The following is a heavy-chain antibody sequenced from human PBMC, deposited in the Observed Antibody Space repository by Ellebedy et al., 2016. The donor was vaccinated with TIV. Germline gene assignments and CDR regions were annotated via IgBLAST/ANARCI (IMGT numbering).Heavy chain of an antibody. CDR3: ARHIRDRDKANKYFDY. J-gene: IGHJ4*02. CDR2: IYYSGST. Sequence: SETLSLTCTVSGGSISSSSYFWGWIRQPPGKGLEWIGIIYYSGSTYYNPSLKSRVTISVDTSKNQFSLKLSSVTAADTAVYYCARHIRDRDKANKYFDYWGQGTLVTVSS. CDR1: GGSISSSSYF. D-gene: IGHD3-10*01. V-gene: IGHV4-39*01.